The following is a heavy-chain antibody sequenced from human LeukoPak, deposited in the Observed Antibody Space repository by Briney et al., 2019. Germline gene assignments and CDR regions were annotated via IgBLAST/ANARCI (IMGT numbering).Heavy chain of an antibody. CDR3: TTAGHDFWSGYWEDY. CDR2: NKSKTDGETT. CDR1: WFPFNNAM. D-gene: IGHD3-3*01. Sequence: GGVLRPSLAALWFPFNNAMVWGVRPAPGKGVGLVGRNKSKTDGETTDYAAPVKGRFTISRDDSKNTLYLQMNSLKIEDTAVYYCTTAGHDFWSGYWEDYWGQGTLVTVSS. J-gene: IGHJ4*02. V-gene: IGHV3-15*01.